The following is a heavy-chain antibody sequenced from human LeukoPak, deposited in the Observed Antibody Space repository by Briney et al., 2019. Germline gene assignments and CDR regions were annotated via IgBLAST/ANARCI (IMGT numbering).Heavy chain of an antibody. CDR3: ARVGGAVATRRYFDY. V-gene: IGHV1-46*03. CDR1: GYTFTSYY. CDR2: INPSGGST. J-gene: IGHJ4*02. D-gene: IGHD6-19*01. Sequence: ASVKASCKASGYTFTSYYMHWVRQAPGQGLEWMGIINPSGGSTSYAQKFQGRVTMTRDTSTSTVYMELSSLRSEDTAVYYCARVGGAVATRRYFDYWGQGTLVTVSS.